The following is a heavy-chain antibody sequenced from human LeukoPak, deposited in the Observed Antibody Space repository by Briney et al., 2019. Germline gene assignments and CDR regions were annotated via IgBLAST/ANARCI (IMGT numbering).Heavy chain of an antibody. V-gene: IGHV1-69*13. J-gene: IGHJ3*02. Sequence: EASVKVSCKASGGTFSSYAISWVRQAPGQGLEWMGGIIPIFGTANYAQKLQGRVTITADESTSTAYMELSSLRSEDTAVYYCARGHVPAGMRAFDIWGQGTMVTVSS. CDR2: IIPIFGTA. CDR3: ARGHVPAGMRAFDI. CDR1: GGTFSSYA. D-gene: IGHD2-2*01.